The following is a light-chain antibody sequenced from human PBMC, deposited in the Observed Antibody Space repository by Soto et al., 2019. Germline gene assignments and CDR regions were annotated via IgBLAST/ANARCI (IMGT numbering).Light chain of an antibody. Sequence: QSVLTQPASVSGSPGQSITISCTGTNTDVGGYNYVCWYQHQPGKAPKLIIYDVTNRPSGVSHRFSGSRSGNTASLTISGLHAEDEADYFCSSYRSSSTVTFGGGTKLTVL. CDR1: NTDVGGYNY. CDR2: DVT. J-gene: IGLJ2*01. V-gene: IGLV2-14*03. CDR3: SSYRSSSTVT.